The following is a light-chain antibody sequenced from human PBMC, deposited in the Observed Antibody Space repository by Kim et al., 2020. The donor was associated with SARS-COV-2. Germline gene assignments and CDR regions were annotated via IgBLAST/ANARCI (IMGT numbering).Light chain of an antibody. CDR1: QSVSSTY. CDR2: GAS. V-gene: IGKV3-20*01. Sequence: SPGERATLSCRASQSVSSTYLAWYQQKPGQAPSLLIYGASSRATGIPDRFSGSGSGTDFTLTINKLEPEDFAVYYCQQYGSSPLTFGGGTKVDIK. J-gene: IGKJ4*01. CDR3: QQYGSSPLT.